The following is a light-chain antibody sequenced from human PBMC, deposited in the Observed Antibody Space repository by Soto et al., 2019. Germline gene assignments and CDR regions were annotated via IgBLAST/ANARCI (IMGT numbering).Light chain of an antibody. V-gene: IGKV3-20*01. CDR3: QLYGSSWT. CDR1: QSDSSRF. CDR2: STF. Sequence: EIVLTQSPGTLSLSPGERATLSCRASQSDSSRFLAWYQQKPGQAPRLLIHSTFRRDTGIPDRFSGSGSGTDFTLTISRLGPEDYAVYYCQLYGSSWTFGQGTKVEIK. J-gene: IGKJ1*01.